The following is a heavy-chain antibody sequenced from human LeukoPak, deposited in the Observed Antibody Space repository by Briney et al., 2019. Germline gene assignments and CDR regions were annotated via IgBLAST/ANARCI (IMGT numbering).Heavy chain of an antibody. CDR2: IYHSGST. V-gene: IGHV4-30-2*01. CDR3: ARARVPIAAAGTGWFDP. CDR1: GGSISSGGYS. J-gene: IGHJ5*02. Sequence: PSETLFLTCAVSGGSISSGGYSWSWIRQPPGKGLEWIGYIYHSGSTYYNPSLKSRVTISVDRSKNQFSLKLSPVTAADTAVYYCARARVPIAAAGTGWFDPWGQGTLVTVSS. D-gene: IGHD6-13*01.